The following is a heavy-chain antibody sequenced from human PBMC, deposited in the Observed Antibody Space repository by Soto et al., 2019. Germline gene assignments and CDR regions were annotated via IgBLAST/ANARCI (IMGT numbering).Heavy chain of an antibody. J-gene: IGHJ6*02. CDR1: GGSISSYY. D-gene: IGHD3-10*01. CDR3: ARARITMVREVIKYNMDV. V-gene: IGHV4-59*01. Sequence: PSETLSLTCTVSGGSISSYYWSWIRRPPGKGLEWIGYIYNSGSTHSNPSLQSRVTISVDTSKNQFSLKLSSVTAADTGIYYCARARITMVREVIKYNMDVWGQVTTVT. CDR2: IYNSGST.